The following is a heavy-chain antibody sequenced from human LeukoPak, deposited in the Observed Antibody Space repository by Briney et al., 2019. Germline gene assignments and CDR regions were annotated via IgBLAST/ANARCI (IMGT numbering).Heavy chain of an antibody. CDR3: ARGKYYFDY. Sequence: GRSLRLAWAVAGFTLTSNWTSCVRQAAGEWLEWVANIKQDGSKKNYVDSVQGRFTISRDHARDSLYLQMNSLRAEDTAVYYCARGKYYFDYWGQGTLVTVSS. CDR2: IKQDGSKK. V-gene: IGHV3-7*01. CDR1: GFTLTSNW. J-gene: IGHJ4*02.